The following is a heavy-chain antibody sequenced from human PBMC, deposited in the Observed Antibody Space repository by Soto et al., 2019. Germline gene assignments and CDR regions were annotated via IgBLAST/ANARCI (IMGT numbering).Heavy chain of an antibody. CDR2: IWYDGSNK. V-gene: IGHV3-33*01. CDR1: GFTFSSYG. Sequence: QVQLVESGGGVVQPGRSLRLSCEASGFTFSSYGMHWVRQAPGKGLEWVAVIWYDGSNKYYADSVKGRFTISRDNSKNTLYLQMNSLRAEDTAVYYCARDRYGDYVLDYWGQGTLVTVSS. D-gene: IGHD4-17*01. J-gene: IGHJ4*02. CDR3: ARDRYGDYVLDY.